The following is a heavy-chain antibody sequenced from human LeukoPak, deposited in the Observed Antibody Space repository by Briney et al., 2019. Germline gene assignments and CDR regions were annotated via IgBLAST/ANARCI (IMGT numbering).Heavy chain of an antibody. CDR3: ASDYSNSYYYYYYMDV. J-gene: IGHJ6*03. CDR2: IYHSGST. CDR1: GGSISSGSYY. V-gene: IGHV4-39*07. Sequence: SQTLSLTCTVSGGSISSGSYYWSWIRQPPGKGLEWIGSIYHSGSTYYNPSLKSRVTISVDTSKNQFSLRLSSVTAADTAVYYCASDYSNSYYYYYYMDVWGKGTTVTVSS. D-gene: IGHD4-11*01.